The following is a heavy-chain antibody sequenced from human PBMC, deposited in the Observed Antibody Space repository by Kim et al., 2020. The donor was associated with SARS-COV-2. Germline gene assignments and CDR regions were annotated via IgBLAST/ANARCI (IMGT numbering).Heavy chain of an antibody. Sequence: SETLSLTCTVSGGSISSSSYYWGWIRQPPGKGLEWIGSIYYSGSTYYNPSLKSRVTISVDTSKNQFSLKLSSVTAADTAVYYCASPPFSMVRGVLFDYWGQGTLVTVSS. V-gene: IGHV4-39*01. CDR2: IYYSGST. J-gene: IGHJ4*02. CDR1: GGSISSSSYY. D-gene: IGHD3-10*01. CDR3: ASPPFSMVRGVLFDY.